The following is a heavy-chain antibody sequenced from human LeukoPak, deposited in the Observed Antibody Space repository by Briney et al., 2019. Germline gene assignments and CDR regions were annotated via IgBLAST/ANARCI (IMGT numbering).Heavy chain of an antibody. Sequence: GSSVKVSCKASGGTFSSYAISWVRQAPGQGLEWMGGIIPIFGTANYAQKFQGRVTITTDESTGTAYMELSSLRSEDTAVYYCARASSKEMATIGFDYWGQGTLVTVSS. V-gene: IGHV1-69*05. D-gene: IGHD5-24*01. CDR1: GGTFSSYA. CDR2: IIPIFGTA. CDR3: ARASSKEMATIGFDY. J-gene: IGHJ4*02.